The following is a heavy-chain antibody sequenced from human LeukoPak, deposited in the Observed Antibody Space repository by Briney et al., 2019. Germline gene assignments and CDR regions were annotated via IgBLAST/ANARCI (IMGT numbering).Heavy chain of an antibody. CDR3: VIAVAADDAFDI. J-gene: IGHJ3*02. CDR1: GFRVSDYY. D-gene: IGHD6-19*01. Sequence: GGSLRLSCAVSGFRVSDYYMSWVRQAPGKGLEWVSYISSSSSTIYYADSVKGRFTISRDNAKNSLYLQMNSLRAEDTAVYYCVIAVAADDAFDIWGQGTMVTVSS. CDR2: ISSSSSTI. V-gene: IGHV3-11*04.